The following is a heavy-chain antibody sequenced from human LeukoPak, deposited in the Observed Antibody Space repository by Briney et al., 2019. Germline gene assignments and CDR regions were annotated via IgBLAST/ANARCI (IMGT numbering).Heavy chain of an antibody. V-gene: IGHV3-23*01. Sequence: GGSLRLSCAASGFTFSSYAMSWVRQAPGKGLEWVSAISGSGGSTYYADSVKGRFTISRDNSKNTLYLQMNSLRAEDTAVYYCAMSTGYSSGWPPDDCWGQGTLVTVSS. D-gene: IGHD6-19*01. CDR2: ISGSGGST. CDR3: AMSTGYSSGWPPDDC. CDR1: GFTFSSYA. J-gene: IGHJ4*02.